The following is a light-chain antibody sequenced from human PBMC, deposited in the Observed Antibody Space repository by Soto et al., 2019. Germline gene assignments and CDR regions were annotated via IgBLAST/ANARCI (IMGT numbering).Light chain of an antibody. CDR3: NSYTSSNNYV. V-gene: IGLV2-14*01. J-gene: IGLJ1*01. Sequence: QSLLTQPASVSGSPGQSITISCPGTSSDVGDHNYVSWYQQYPGKAPKLMIYDVTNRPSGVSNRFSGSKSGNTASLTISGLQAEDEADYYCNSYTSSNNYVFGTGTKVTVL. CDR2: DVT. CDR1: SSDVGDHNY.